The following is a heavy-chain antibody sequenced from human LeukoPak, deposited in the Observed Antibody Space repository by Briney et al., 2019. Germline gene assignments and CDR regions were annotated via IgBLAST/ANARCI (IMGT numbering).Heavy chain of an antibody. Sequence: ASVKVSCKASGGTFSSYAISWVRQAPGQGLEWMGGIIPIFGTANYAQKFQGRVTITADESTSTAYMELSSLRSEDTAVYYCAREGSSTSCYDCYYYGMDVWGQGTTVTVSS. CDR3: AREGSSTSCYDCYYYGMDV. D-gene: IGHD2-2*01. CDR1: GGTFSSYA. CDR2: IIPIFGTA. J-gene: IGHJ6*02. V-gene: IGHV1-69*13.